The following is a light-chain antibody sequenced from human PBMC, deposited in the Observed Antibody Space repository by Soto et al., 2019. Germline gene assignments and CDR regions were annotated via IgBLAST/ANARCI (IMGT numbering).Light chain of an antibody. Sequence: DIQITQSPSSLSASVGDRVTITCQASQDIGNYLNWYRQKPGKAPKILIYDASNLETGVPSMFSGSGAGTDCTCTISSLQPEDIETVYCQQYDNLTPTFGQGTRLEIK. J-gene: IGKJ5*01. CDR3: QQYDNLTPT. CDR1: QDIGNY. CDR2: DAS. V-gene: IGKV1-33*01.